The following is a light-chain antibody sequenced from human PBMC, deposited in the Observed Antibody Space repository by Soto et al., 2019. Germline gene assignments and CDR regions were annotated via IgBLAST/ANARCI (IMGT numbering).Light chain of an antibody. V-gene: IGKV3-20*01. CDR2: GAS. CDR1: QSVSSDF. Sequence: SPRTLSLSPGEGATLSCRASQSVSSDFLAWYQRKPGQAPRLRIYGASTRATGVPDRFSGSGSGTDFTLTISRLEPEDFAVYDCQQYGDSPITFGQGTRLEIK. J-gene: IGKJ5*01. CDR3: QQYGDSPIT.